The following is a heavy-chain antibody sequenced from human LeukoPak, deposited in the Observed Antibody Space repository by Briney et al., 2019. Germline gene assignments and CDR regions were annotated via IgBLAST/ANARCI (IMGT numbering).Heavy chain of an antibody. D-gene: IGHD3-22*01. CDR2: ISGSGGRT. V-gene: IGHV3-23*01. CDR1: GFTLSNYG. Sequence: GGSLRLSCAVSGFTLSNYGMSWVRQAPGKGLEWVAGISGSGGRTNYADSVKGRFTISRDNPKNTLYPQMNSLRVEDTAVYFCAKRGVVIRVILVGFHKEAYYFDSWGQGALVTVSS. CDR3: AKRGVVIRVILVGFHKEAYYFDS. J-gene: IGHJ4*02.